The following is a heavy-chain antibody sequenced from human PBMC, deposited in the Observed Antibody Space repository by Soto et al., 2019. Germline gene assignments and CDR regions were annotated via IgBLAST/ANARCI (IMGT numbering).Heavy chain of an antibody. CDR2: INSDGGST. V-gene: IGHV3-74*01. Sequence: EVQLVESGGGLVQPGGSLRLSCAASGFIFSSYWMHWVRQAPGKGLVWVSRINSDGGSTSYADSVKGRFTISRDNAKNTLYLQMNSLRAEDTAVYYCARDAYYYDSSGYYLGLADYWGQGTLVTVSS. CDR3: ARDAYYYDSSGYYLGLADY. D-gene: IGHD3-22*01. J-gene: IGHJ4*02. CDR1: GFIFSSYW.